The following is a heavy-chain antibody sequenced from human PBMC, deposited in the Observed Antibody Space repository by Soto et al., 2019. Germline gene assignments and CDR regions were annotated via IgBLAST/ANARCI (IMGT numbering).Heavy chain of an antibody. CDR3: ARGAFSPHSYYRPQGAYFDD. Sequence: PSETLSLTCAVSGGSISSGGYSWSWIRQPPGKGLEWIGYIYHSGSTYYNPSLKSRVTISVDRSKNQFSLKLSSVTAADTAVYCCARGAFSPHSYYRPQGAYFDDCGKGNLVTVAS. CDR2: IYHSGST. CDR1: GGSISSGGYS. D-gene: IGHD3-10*01. J-gene: IGHJ4*02. V-gene: IGHV4-30-2*01.